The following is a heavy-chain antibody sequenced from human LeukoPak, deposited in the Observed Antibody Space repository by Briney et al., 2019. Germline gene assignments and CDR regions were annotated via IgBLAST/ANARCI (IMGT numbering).Heavy chain of an antibody. CDR3: ARFSRVEMAAITGFDY. Sequence: SETLSLTCTVSGGSISSSSYYWGWIRQPPGKGLEWIGSIYYSGSIGSIYYSGSTYYNPSLKSRVTISVDTSKNQFSLKLRSVTAADTAVYFCARFSRVEMAAITGFDYWGQGTLVTVSS. CDR1: GGSISSSSYY. V-gene: IGHV4-39*01. D-gene: IGHD5-24*01. J-gene: IGHJ4*02. CDR2: IYYSGST.